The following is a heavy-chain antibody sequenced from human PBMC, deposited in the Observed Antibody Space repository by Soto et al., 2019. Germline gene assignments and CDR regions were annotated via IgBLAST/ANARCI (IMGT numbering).Heavy chain of an antibody. CDR1: GFTFSFYA. CDR2: ISYDGRQM. V-gene: IGHV3-30*04. CDR3: ASTAHCRPLIQAMPVAGSRDATFTL. D-gene: IGHD6-19*01. J-gene: IGHJ3*01. Sequence: QVQLVESGGGVVHPGGSLRLSCAASGFTFSFYAMHWVRQAPGKGLEWVAVISYDGRQMFFTESVKGRISISRDNSKNTLFLQTDSPRPEDTAVYYCASTAHCRPLIQAMPVAGSRDATFTLWGQGTLVTVSS.